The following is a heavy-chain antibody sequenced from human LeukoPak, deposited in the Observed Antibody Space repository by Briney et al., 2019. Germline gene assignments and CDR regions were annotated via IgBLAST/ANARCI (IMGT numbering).Heavy chain of an antibody. V-gene: IGHV4-30-2*01. D-gene: IGHD3-9*01. J-gene: IGHJ3*02. Sequence: SQTLSLTCAVSGGSISSGGYSWSWNRQPPGKGLEWIGYIYHSGSTYYNPSLKSRVTISVDRSKNQFSLKLSSVTAADTAVYYYARLTVDIRAFDIWGQGTMVTVSS. CDR1: GGSISSGGYS. CDR3: ARLTVDIRAFDI. CDR2: IYHSGST.